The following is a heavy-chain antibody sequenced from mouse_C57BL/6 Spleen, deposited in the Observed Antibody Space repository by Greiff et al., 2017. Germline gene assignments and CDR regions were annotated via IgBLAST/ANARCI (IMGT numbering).Heavy chain of an antibody. J-gene: IGHJ4*01. Sequence: VQLKQSGAELVRPGASVTLSCKASGYTFTDYEMHWVKQTPVHGLDWIGAIDPETGGTAYNQKFKGKAILTADKSSSTAYMELRSLTSEDSAVYYCTRSLMDYWGQGTSVTVAS. CDR3: TRSLMDY. CDR2: IDPETGGT. V-gene: IGHV1-15*01. CDR1: GYTFTDYE.